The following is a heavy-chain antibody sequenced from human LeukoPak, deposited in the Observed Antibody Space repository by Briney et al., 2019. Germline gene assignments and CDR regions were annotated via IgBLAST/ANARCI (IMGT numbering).Heavy chain of an antibody. D-gene: IGHD4-17*01. V-gene: IGHV3-23*01. CDR1: GFTFSSYA. Sequence: GGSLRLSCAASGFTFSSYAMSWVRQAPGKGLEWVSTISGSGANTYYADSVKGRFTISRDNSKNTLYVQMNSLRADDTDVYHCAKDLLPDTVITRGSFNSWGQGTLATVS. CDR2: ISGSGANT. CDR3: AKDLLPDTVITRGSFNS. J-gene: IGHJ5*01.